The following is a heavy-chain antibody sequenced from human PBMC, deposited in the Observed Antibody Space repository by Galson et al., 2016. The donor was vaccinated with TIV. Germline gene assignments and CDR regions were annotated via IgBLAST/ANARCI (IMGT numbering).Heavy chain of an antibody. CDR2: IHPGDSET. J-gene: IGHJ5*02. V-gene: IGHV5-51*01. CDR3: ARSASAGSGWVDP. Sequence: QSGAEVKEPGESLKISCKGSGYTFTNYWIVWVRQMPGKGLEWMGIIHPGDSETTYSPSFQGQVTISADKSISTAYLQWTSLKASDSAIYYCARSASAGSGWVDPWGQGTLVTVSS. D-gene: IGHD3-10*01. CDR1: GYTFTNYW.